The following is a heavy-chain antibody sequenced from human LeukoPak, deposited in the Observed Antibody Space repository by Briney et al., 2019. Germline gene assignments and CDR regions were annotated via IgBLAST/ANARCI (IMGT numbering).Heavy chain of an antibody. V-gene: IGHV3-21*01. J-gene: IGHJ4*02. CDR1: GFTFSSYS. D-gene: IGHD5-12*01. CDR2: ISSSSSYI. Sequence: GGSLRLSCAASGFTFSSYSMNWVRQAPGKGLEGVSSISSSSSYIYYADSVKGRFTISRDNAKNSLYLQMNSLRPEDTAVYYCARARPSMWIDYWGQGTLVTVSS. CDR3: ARARPSMWIDY.